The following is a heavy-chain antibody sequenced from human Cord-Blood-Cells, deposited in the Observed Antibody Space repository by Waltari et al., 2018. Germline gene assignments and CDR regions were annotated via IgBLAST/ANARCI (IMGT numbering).Heavy chain of an antibody. V-gene: IGHV1-2*02. CDR2: INPNRGGT. CDR1: GYTFTGYY. Sequence: QVQLVQSGAEVKKPGASVKVSCKASGYTFTGYYMHWVRQAPGQGLEGMGWINPNRGGTNYAQKFQGRVTMTRDTSISTAYMELSRLRSDDTAVYYCARVPLPVMLWAFDIWGQGTMVTVSS. J-gene: IGHJ3*02. CDR3: ARVPLPVMLWAFDI. D-gene: IGHD2-21*01.